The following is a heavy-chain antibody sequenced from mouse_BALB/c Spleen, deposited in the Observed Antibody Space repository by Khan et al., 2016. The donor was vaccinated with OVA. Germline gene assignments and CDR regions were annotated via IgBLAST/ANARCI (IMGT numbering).Heavy chain of an antibody. V-gene: IGHV1-54*03. Sequence: QVQLQQSGAELVRPGTSVKVSCKASGYAFTDYLIEWLQQRPGQGLEWIGVINPGSGDITYNEKFKDQATLTADKSSSTAYMQLTSLTSDDSAVYCCARSGYGFGDYWGPGTLVTVSA. J-gene: IGHJ3*01. CDR1: GYAFTDYL. CDR3: ARSGYGFGDY. D-gene: IGHD1-2*01. CDR2: INPGSGDI.